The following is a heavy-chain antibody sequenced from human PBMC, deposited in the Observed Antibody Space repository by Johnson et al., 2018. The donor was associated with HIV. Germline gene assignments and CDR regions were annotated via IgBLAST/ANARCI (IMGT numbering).Heavy chain of an antibody. CDR3: AKSNSLGGAGYQPHDAFDI. CDR2: ISFDGSNR. J-gene: IGHJ3*02. D-gene: IGHD3-9*01. V-gene: IGHV3-30*04. Sequence: VQLVESGGGVVQPGRSLRLSCAASGFTFTSYPMHWVRQAPGKGLEWVAVISFDGSNRNYADSVKGRFTISRDNSKNKLYLQMNSLRAEDTAVYYCAKSNSLGGAGYQPHDAFDIWGQGTMVTVSS. CDR1: GFTFTSYP.